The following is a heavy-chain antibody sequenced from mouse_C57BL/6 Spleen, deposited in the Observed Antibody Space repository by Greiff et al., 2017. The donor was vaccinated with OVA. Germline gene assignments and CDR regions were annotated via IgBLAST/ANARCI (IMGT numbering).Heavy chain of an antibody. Sequence: EVMLVESGGGLVKPGGSLKLSCAASGFTFSSYAMSWVRQTPEKRLEWVATISDGGSYTYYPDNVKGRFTISRDNAKNNLYLQMSHLKSEDTAMYYCARPPYGYYGSSYYFDYWGQGTTLTVSS. V-gene: IGHV5-4*03. CDR2: ISDGGSYT. D-gene: IGHD1-1*01. CDR3: ARPPYGYYGSSYYFDY. J-gene: IGHJ2*01. CDR1: GFTFSSYA.